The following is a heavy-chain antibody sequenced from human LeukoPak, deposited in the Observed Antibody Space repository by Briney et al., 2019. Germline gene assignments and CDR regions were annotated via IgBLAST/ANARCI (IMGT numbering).Heavy chain of an antibody. V-gene: IGHV1-46*01. Sequence: ASVKVSCKASGYTFTSYYMHWVRQAPGQGLEWMGIINPSGGSTSYAQKFQGRVTMTRDTSTSTVYMELSSLRSEDTAVYYCARDIKVRSSGWYALYYFGYWGQGTLVTVSS. CDR1: GYTFTSYY. J-gene: IGHJ4*02. D-gene: IGHD6-19*01. CDR3: ARDIKVRSSGWYALYYFGY. CDR2: INPSGGST.